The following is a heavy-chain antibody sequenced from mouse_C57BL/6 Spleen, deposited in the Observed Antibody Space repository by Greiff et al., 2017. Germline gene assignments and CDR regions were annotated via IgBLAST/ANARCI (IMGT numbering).Heavy chain of an antibody. Sequence: QVQLQQSGAELVRPGASVTLSCKASGYTFTDYEMHWVKPTPVHGLEWIGAIDPETGGTAYNQKFKGKAILTADKSSSTAYMELRSLTSEDSAVYYCTNYDGSSYRYWYFDVWGTGTTVTVSS. D-gene: IGHD1-1*01. CDR3: TNYDGSSYRYWYFDV. V-gene: IGHV1-15*01. CDR2: IDPETGGT. J-gene: IGHJ1*03. CDR1: GYTFTDYE.